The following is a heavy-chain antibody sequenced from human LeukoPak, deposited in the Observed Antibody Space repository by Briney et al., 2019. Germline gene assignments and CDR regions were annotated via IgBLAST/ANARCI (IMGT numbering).Heavy chain of an antibody. CDR2: ISSSSSYI. V-gene: IGHV3-21*01. CDR1: GFTFSSYS. CDR3: ARDSYDSSGYRGYYYYGMDV. J-gene: IGHJ6*02. D-gene: IGHD3-22*01. Sequence: GGSLRLSCAASGFTFSSYSMNWVRQAPGKGLEWVSSISSSSSYIYYADSVKGRFTISRDNAKNSLYLQMNSLRAEDTAVYYCARDSYDSSGYRGYYYYGMDVWGQGTTLTVSS.